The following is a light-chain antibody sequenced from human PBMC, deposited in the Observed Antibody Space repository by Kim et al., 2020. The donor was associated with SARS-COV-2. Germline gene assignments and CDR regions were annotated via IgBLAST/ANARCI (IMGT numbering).Light chain of an antibody. V-gene: IGLV1-47*01. CDR3: AAWDDSLSVV. Sequence: ELTQPPSASGTPGQRVTISCSGSSSNIGSNYVYWYQQLPGTAPKLLIYRNNQRPSGVPDRFSGSKSGTSASLAISGLRSEDEADYYCAAWDDSLSVVFGGGTQLTVL. CDR1: SSNIGSNY. CDR2: RNN. J-gene: IGLJ2*01.